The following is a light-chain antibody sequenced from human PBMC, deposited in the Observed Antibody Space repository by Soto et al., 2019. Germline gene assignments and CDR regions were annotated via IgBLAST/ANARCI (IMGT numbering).Light chain of an antibody. CDR3: SAYTSNNTYVV. Sequence: QSVLTQPASVSGSPGQSITISCTGTSSDVGSYDYVSWYQQHPGKAPKRMIYEVSNRPSGVSNRFSGSKSGNTASLTISGLQAEDEADYYCSAYTSNNTYVVFGGGTKLTVL. CDR1: SSDVGSYDY. V-gene: IGLV2-14*01. J-gene: IGLJ2*01. CDR2: EVS.